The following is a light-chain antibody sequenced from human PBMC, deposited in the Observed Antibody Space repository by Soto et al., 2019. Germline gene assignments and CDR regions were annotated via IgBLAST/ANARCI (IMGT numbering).Light chain of an antibody. CDR1: SSDVGGYNY. CDR3: SSSRSRSTRLYV. J-gene: IGLJ1*01. CDR2: YVS. Sequence: QSALTQPASVSGSPGQSITISCTGTSSDVGGYNYVSWYQQHPGKADKLMIYYVSNRPSGVSNRFSGSKSSNTASLTISGLQHEDEADYYCSSSRSRSTRLYVFGTGTKLTVL. V-gene: IGLV2-14*01.